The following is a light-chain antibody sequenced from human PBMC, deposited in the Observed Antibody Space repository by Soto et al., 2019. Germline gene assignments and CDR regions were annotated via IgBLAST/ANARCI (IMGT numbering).Light chain of an antibody. Sequence: TQSPGTLSLSPGERATLSCRASQSVSSSYLAWYQAKPGQAPRLLIYGASSRATGIPDRFSGSGSGTDFTLTISRLEPEDFAVYYCHQYGTSPYTFGQGTKLEIK. V-gene: IGKV3-20*01. CDR3: HQYGTSPYT. CDR1: QSVSSSY. J-gene: IGKJ2*01. CDR2: GAS.